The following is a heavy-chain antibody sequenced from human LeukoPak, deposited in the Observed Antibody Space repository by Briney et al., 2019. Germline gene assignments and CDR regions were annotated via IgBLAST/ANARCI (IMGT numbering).Heavy chain of an antibody. D-gene: IGHD3-22*01. V-gene: IGHV3-30-3*01. CDR1: GFTFSSYA. CDR3: ARVNSRSGYSSAVDY. Sequence: PGRSLRLSCAASGFTFSSYAMYWVRQAPGKGLEWVAVISYDGSNKYYADSVKGRFTISRDNSKNTLYLQMNSLRAEDTAVYYCARVNSRSGYSSAVDYWGQGTLVTVSS. J-gene: IGHJ4*02. CDR2: ISYDGSNK.